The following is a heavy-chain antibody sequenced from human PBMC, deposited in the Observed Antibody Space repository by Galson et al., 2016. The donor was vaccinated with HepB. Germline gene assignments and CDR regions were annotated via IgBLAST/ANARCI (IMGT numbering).Heavy chain of an antibody. CDR1: GFTFADYA. Sequence: SLRLSCATSGFTFADYAMTWFRQTPGEGLEWVGFVRSDTYGGTTDYAASVEGRFTISRDDSNSIAYLQMNSLKTEDTGVYYCTRGGADGKPFDLWGQGTMVSVSS. CDR2: VRSDTYGGTT. V-gene: IGHV3-49*03. D-gene: IGHD4-23*01. CDR3: TRGGADGKPFDL. J-gene: IGHJ3*01.